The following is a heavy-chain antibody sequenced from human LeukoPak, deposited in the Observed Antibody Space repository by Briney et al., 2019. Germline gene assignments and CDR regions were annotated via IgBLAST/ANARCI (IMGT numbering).Heavy chain of an antibody. J-gene: IGHJ4*02. CDR2: ISTSSTYM. V-gene: IGHV3-21*01. Sequence: AGGSLRLSCVASGFTFSNYGMNWVRQAPGKGLEWVSFISTSSTYMYYADSMKGRFTISRDNAKNSLYLQVNSLRPEDTAVYYCARESLGYCSSTNCQFDYWGQGTLVTVSS. CDR1: GFTFSNYG. D-gene: IGHD2-2*01. CDR3: ARESLGYCSSTNCQFDY.